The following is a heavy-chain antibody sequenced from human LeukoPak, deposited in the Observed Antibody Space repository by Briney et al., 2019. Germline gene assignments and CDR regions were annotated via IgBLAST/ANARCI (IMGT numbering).Heavy chain of an antibody. CDR2: INTDGSDT. D-gene: IGHD7-27*01. CDR1: EFSFSNHW. Sequence: GGSLRLSCAASEFSFSNHWMHWVRHVSGKGLVWVSRINTDGSDTSYADSVEGRFTISRDNARNTLFLQMNSLRVEDTAVYYCARNNWGIDDWGQGTLVTVSS. CDR3: ARNNWGIDD. J-gene: IGHJ4*02. V-gene: IGHV3-74*01.